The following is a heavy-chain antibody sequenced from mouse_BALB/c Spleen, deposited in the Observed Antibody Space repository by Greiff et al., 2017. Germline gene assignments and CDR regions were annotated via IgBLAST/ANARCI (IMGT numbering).Heavy chain of an antibody. D-gene: IGHD2-3*01. Sequence: QVQLQQSGAELAKPGASVKMSCKASGYTFTSYWMHWVKQRPGQGLEWIGYINPSTGYTEYNQKFKDKATLTADKSSSTAYMQLSSLTSEDSAVYYCASWLLREFAYWGQGTLVTVSA. CDR3: ASWLLREFAY. J-gene: IGHJ3*01. V-gene: IGHV1-7*01. CDR2: INPSTGYT. CDR1: GYTFTSYW.